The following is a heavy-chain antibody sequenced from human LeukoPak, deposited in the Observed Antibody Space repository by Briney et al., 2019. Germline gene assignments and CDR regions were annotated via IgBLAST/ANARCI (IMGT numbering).Heavy chain of an antibody. CDR1: GASISSRS. Sequence: LSLTCTVSGASISSRSYYWGWIRQPPGKGLEWVPSISSSSSYIYYADSVKARFTISRDNAKNSLYLQVNILRAEDTAVYYCARDRTTVTTFDYWGQGTLATVSS. CDR2: ISSSSSYI. CDR3: ARDRTTVTTFDY. D-gene: IGHD4-17*01. J-gene: IGHJ4*02. V-gene: IGHV3-21*01.